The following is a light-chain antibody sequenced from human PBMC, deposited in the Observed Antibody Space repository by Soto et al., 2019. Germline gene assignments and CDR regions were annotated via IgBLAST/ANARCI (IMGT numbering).Light chain of an antibody. CDR3: CSYAGSSTHVV. Sequence: QSVLTQPASVSGSPGQSITISCTGTSSDVGSYNLVSWYQQHTGKAPKLMIYEGSKRPSGVSNRFSGSKSGNTASLTISGLQAEYEADYYCCSYAGSSTHVVFGGGTKLTV. V-gene: IGLV2-23*01. CDR2: EGS. J-gene: IGLJ2*01. CDR1: SSDVGSYNL.